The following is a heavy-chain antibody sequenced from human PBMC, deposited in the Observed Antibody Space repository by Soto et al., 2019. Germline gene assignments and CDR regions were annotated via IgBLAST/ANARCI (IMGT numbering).Heavy chain of an antibody. V-gene: IGHV1-69*13. D-gene: IGHD6-6*01. CDR3: ASRRSSSLTVFDY. Sequence: SVKVSCKASGYTFTSYGISWVRQAPGQGLEWMGGIIPIFGTANYAQKFQGRVTITADESTSTAYMELSSLRSEDTAVYYCASRRSSSLTVFDYWGQGTLVTVSS. CDR2: IIPIFGTA. J-gene: IGHJ4*02. CDR1: GYTFTSYG.